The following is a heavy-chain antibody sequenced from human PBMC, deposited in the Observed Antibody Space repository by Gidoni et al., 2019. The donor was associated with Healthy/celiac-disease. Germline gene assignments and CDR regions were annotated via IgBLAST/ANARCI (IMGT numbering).Heavy chain of an antibody. V-gene: IGHV3-7*01. CDR1: GFTFSSYW. CDR2: IKQDGSEK. CDR3: ARAKGSSWRRYYGMDV. D-gene: IGHD6-13*01. J-gene: IGHJ6*02. Sequence: EVQLVESGGGLVQPGGSLRLSCAASGFTFSSYWMSWVRQAPGKGLEWVANIKQDGSEKYYVDSVKGRFTISRDNAKNSLYLQMNSLRAEDTAVYYCARAKGSSWRRYYGMDVWGQGTTVTVSS.